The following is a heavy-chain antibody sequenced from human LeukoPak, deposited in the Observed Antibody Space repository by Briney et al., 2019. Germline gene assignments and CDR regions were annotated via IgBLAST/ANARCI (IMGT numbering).Heavy chain of an antibody. CDR3: ARGGTTPYYFGD. D-gene: IGHD2-15*01. J-gene: IGHJ4*02. V-gene: IGHV4-4*07. Sequence: SETLSLTCTVSGGSITSYYRSRIRQPAGKGLEWIGRIYSNENTNYNPSLKSRVTMSVDTSKNQFSLKLSSVTAADTAVYYCARGGTTPYYFGDWGQGTLVTVPS. CDR2: IYSNENT. CDR1: GGSITSYY.